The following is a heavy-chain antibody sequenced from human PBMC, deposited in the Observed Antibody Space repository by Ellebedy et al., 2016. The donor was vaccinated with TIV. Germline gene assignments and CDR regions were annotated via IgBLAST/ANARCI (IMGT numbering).Heavy chain of an antibody. J-gene: IGHJ5*02. Sequence: ASVKVSCKASGYTFTSYGITWVRQAPGQGLEWMGWISAYNGDTNYAQKFQDRVTITTDPSTSTAYMEVRSLRSDDTAIYYCARSVYGSGDNWFDPWGQGTLVTVSS. CDR3: ARSVYGSGDNWFDP. CDR1: GYTFTSYG. V-gene: IGHV1-18*01. D-gene: IGHD3-10*01. CDR2: ISAYNGDT.